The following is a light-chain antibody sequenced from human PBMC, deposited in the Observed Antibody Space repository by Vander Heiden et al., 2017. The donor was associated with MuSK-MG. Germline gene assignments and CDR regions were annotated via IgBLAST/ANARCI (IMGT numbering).Light chain of an antibody. Sequence: DIQMTQSPSSLSPSVGDRVTITCRASQSISSHLNWYQQKQGKAPKLLIYAASSLQSRVTSRFSGSGSGTAFTLTISSLQPEDFATYYCQQSYSTPWTFGQGTKVEIK. CDR3: QQSYSTPWT. CDR2: AAS. J-gene: IGKJ1*01. V-gene: IGKV1-39*01. CDR1: QSISSH.